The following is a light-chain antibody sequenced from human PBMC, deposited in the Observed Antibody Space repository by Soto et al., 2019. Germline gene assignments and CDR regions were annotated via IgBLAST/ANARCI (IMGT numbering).Light chain of an antibody. CDR2: GAS. Sequence: EIVMTQSPATLSVSPGERATLSCRASESVSNNLAWYQQKPGQAPRLLIYGASTWATGIPAKFSGSGSGTEFTLTISRLEPEDFAVYYCQQYGSSLGVTFGGGTKVDI. J-gene: IGKJ4*01. V-gene: IGKV3-15*01. CDR3: QQYGSSLGVT. CDR1: ESVSNN.